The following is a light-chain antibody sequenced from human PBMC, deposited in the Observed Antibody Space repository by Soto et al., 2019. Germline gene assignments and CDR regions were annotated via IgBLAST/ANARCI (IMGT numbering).Light chain of an antibody. Sequence: EIVMTQSPATLSVSPGERATLSCRASQSVSNNYLAWYQQKPGQAPSLLIYGAFTRATGIPARFSGTGSGTEFTLTISSLQSEDFALYYCQQYNDWPLTFGQGTKVDIK. CDR3: QQYNDWPLT. CDR2: GAF. CDR1: QSVSNN. V-gene: IGKV3-15*01. J-gene: IGKJ1*01.